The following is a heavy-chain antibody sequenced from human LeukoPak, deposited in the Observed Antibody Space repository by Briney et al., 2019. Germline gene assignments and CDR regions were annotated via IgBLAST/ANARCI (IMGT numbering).Heavy chain of an antibody. CDR3: ARDWVAAAGTHYYYGMDV. J-gene: IGHJ6*04. V-gene: IGHV1-18*04. D-gene: IGHD6-13*01. CDR2: INAYNGNT. Sequence: ASVKVSCKASGYTFTSYGISWVRQAPGQGLEWMGWINAYNGNTNYAQKLQGRVTMTTDKSTSTAYMELRSLRSDDTAVYYCARDWVAAAGTHYYYGMDVWGKGTTVTVSS. CDR1: GYTFTSYG.